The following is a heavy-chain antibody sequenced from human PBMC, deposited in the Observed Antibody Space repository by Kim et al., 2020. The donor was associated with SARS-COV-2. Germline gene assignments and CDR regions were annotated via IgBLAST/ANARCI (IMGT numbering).Heavy chain of an antibody. D-gene: IGHD3-3*01. V-gene: IGHV3-30-3*01. CDR1: GFTFSSYA. CDR3: ARDRKXXXFWSGYSTTNLXXXXXXXXV. J-gene: IGHJ6*02. Sequence: GGSLRLSCAASGFTFSSYAMHWVRQAPGKGLEWVAVISYDGSNKYYADSVKGRXXXSXDNSKNTLXLQMXXLRAEDTAVXXXARDRKXXXFWSGYSTTNLXXXXXXXXVWGXXXTVTVSS. CDR2: ISYDGSNK.